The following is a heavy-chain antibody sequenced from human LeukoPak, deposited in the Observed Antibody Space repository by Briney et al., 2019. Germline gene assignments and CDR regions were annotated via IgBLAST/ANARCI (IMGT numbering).Heavy chain of an antibody. CDR2: ISNDGGGT. CDR3: AKGSSGYFFDL. CDR1: GFIFQNYG. D-gene: IGHD3-22*01. J-gene: IGHJ4*02. V-gene: IGHV3-23*01. Sequence: GGSLRLPCASPGFIFQNYGLVWVRQSPGKGLEWVSSISNDGGGTTYADFVKGRFSVSRDNSKNTLFLQMNSLRAEDTALYYCAKGSSGYFFDLWGQGTLVTVSS.